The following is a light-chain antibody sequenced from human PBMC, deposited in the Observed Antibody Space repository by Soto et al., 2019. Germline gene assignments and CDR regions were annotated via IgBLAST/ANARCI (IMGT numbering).Light chain of an antibody. J-gene: IGKJ5*01. CDR1: QSVSSSY. V-gene: IGKV3-20*01. CDR3: QQYGSSSIT. Sequence: EIVLTQSPGTLSLSPGERATLSCRASQSVSSSYLAWYQQKPGQAPRLLIYGASSRATGIPDRFSGSGSGTDLTITISRLEPEDGEVYYGQQYGSSSITFGQGTRLEIK. CDR2: GAS.